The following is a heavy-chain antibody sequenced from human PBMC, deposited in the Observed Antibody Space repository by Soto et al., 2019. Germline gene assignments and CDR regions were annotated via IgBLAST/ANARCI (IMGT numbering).Heavy chain of an antibody. CDR1: GFDFGSFG. V-gene: IGHV1-58*02. Sequence: SVKVSCKASGFDFGSFGIQFLRQTRGRGLEWIGWIVVASGRTNYARQFQGRVAFSRDMSSTTAYMDLYDLKSDDTAVYFCSADHPHTAIGWTVWGPGTTVTVYS. J-gene: IGHJ6*02. CDR3: SADHPHTAIGWTV. CDR2: IVVASGRT.